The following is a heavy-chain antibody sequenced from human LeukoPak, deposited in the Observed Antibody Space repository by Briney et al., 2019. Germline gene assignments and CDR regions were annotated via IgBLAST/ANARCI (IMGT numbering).Heavy chain of an antibody. CDR1: GCTFTSYG. CDR2: ISAYNGNT. J-gene: IGHJ5*02. D-gene: IGHD6-19*01. V-gene: IGHV1-18*01. Sequence: ASVKVSCKASGCTFTSYGISWVRQAPGQGLEWMGWISAYNGNTNYAQKLQGRVTMTTDTSTSTAYMELRSLRSDDTAVYYCARVDPRIAVAGISWFDPWGQGTLVAVSS. CDR3: ARVDPRIAVAGISWFDP.